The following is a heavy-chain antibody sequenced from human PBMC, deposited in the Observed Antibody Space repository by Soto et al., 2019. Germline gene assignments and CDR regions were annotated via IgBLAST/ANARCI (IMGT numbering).Heavy chain of an antibody. V-gene: IGHV1-69*01. CDR2: IIPLLNTP. Sequence: QVQLVQSGAEVKKPGSSVKVSCRASGGTFSSYAVSWVRQAPGQGLEWMGVIIPLLNTPKYVQKFQGRVTITADASATTAYMELSSLRSEDTAVYCCARESSSPNYYYYGMDVWGQGTTVTVSS. CDR1: GGTFSSYA. D-gene: IGHD6-6*01. J-gene: IGHJ6*02. CDR3: ARESSSPNYYYYGMDV.